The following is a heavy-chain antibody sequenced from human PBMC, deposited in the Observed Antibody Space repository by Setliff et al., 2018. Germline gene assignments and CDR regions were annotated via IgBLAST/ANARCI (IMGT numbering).Heavy chain of an antibody. CDR3: AREAGYYDSSGPVGVPYYYYMDV. J-gene: IGHJ6*03. Sequence: LSLTCTVSGGSISSGSYYWSWIRQPAGKGLEWIGRIYTSGSTNYNPSLKSRVTISVDTSKNQFSLKLSSVTAADTAVYYCAREAGYYDSSGPVGVPYYYYMDVWGKGTTVTSP. V-gene: IGHV4-61*02. CDR2: IYTSGST. D-gene: IGHD3-22*01. CDR1: GGSISSGSYY.